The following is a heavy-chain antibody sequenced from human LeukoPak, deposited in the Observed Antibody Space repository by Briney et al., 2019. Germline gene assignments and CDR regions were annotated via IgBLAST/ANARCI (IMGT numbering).Heavy chain of an antibody. V-gene: IGHV3-23*01. D-gene: IGHD5-24*01. CDR3: AKDLEMATIAGSFDY. CDR2: ISGSGGST. CDR1: GFTFSSYS. Sequence: GGSLRLSCAASGFTFSSYSMNWVRQAPGKGLEWVSAISGSGGSTYYADSVRGRFTISRDNSKNTLYLQMNSLRAEDTAVYYCAKDLEMATIAGSFDYWGQGTLVTVSS. J-gene: IGHJ4*02.